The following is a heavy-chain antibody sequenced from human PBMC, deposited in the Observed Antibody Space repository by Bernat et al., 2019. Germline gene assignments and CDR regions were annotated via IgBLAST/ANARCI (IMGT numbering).Heavy chain of an antibody. CDR1: GFTFSSYG. Sequence: QVQLVESGGGVVQPGRSLRLSCAASGFTFSSYGMHWVRQAPGKGLEWVAAISYDGSNKYYADSVKGRFTISRDNSKNTLYLQMNSLRAEDTAVYYCAKDAYYDILTGYETFDPWGQGTLVTVSS. V-gene: IGHV3-30*18. CDR3: AKDAYYDILTGYETFDP. J-gene: IGHJ5*02. CDR2: ISYDGSNK. D-gene: IGHD3-9*01.